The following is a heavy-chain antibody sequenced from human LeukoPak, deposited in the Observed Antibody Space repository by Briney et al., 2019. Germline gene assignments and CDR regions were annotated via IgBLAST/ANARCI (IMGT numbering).Heavy chain of an antibody. V-gene: IGHV3-33*05. Sequence: GGSLRLSCAASGFTFSSCGMHWVRQAPGKGLEWGAVISYDGSNKYYAGSVKGRFTISRDNSKSTLYLQMNSLRAEDTAVYYCARVRPGSNYVDFDYWGQGTLVTVSS. D-gene: IGHD4-11*01. CDR1: GFTFSSCG. J-gene: IGHJ4*02. CDR2: ISYDGSNK. CDR3: ARVRPGSNYVDFDY.